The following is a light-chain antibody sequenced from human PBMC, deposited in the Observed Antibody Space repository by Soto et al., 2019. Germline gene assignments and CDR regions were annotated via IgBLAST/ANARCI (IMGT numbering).Light chain of an antibody. V-gene: IGLV2-14*03. CDR2: DVN. CDR1: ISDVGSYNY. Sequence: QSALTQPASVSGSPGQSITISCTGTISDVGSYNYVSWYQQYPGKAPKLMIYDVNTRPSGVSDRFSGSKSGNTASLTISGLRAEDEADYYCGSYTTSSNYVFGPGTKVTVL. J-gene: IGLJ1*01. CDR3: GSYTTSSNYV.